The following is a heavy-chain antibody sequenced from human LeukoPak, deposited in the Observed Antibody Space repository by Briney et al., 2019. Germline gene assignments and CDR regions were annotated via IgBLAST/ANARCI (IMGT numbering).Heavy chain of an antibody. D-gene: IGHD6-6*01. J-gene: IGHJ6*02. V-gene: IGHV1-2*02. CDR3: ARRIAARLTYYYYGMDA. CDR2: INPNSGGT. Sequence: ASVKVSCKASGYTFTGYYMHWVRQAPGQGLEWMGWINPNSGGTNYAQKFQGRVTMTRDTSISTAYMELSRLRSDDTAVYYCARRIAARLTYYYYGMDAWGQGTTVTVSS. CDR1: GYTFTGYY.